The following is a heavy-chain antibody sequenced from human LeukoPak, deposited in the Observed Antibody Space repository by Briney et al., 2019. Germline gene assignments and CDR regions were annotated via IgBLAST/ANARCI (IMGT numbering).Heavy chain of an antibody. CDR3: AKVGNDILTGYYMLDY. D-gene: IGHD3-9*01. J-gene: IGHJ4*02. CDR1: GFTFSSYA. Sequence: GGSLRLSCAASGFTFSSYAMSWVRQAPGKGLEWVSAISGSGGSTYYADSVKGRFTISRDNSKNTLYLQMNSLRAEDTAVYYCAKVGNDILTGYYMLDYWGQGTLVTVSS. V-gene: IGHV3-23*01. CDR2: ISGSGGST.